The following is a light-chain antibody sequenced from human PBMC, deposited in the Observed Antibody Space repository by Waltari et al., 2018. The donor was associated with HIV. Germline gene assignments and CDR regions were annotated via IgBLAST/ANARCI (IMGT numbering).Light chain of an antibody. V-gene: IGKV3-11*01. CDR3: QHRTTWPPT. CDR2: DAS. J-gene: IGKJ4*01. CDR1: QSVQEF. Sequence: EIVLTQSPAILSVSPGETATLSCRASQSVQEFLAWYQPRPGQVPRLVVYDASKRAAGVPDRFSGSGFGTDFTLTISGLEPEEVAFYYCQHRTTWPPTFGGGTRVEIE.